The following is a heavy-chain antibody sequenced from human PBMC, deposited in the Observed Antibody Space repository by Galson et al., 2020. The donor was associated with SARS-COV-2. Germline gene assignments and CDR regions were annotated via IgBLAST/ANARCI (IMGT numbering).Heavy chain of an antibody. D-gene: IGHD2-15*01. J-gene: IGHJ6*02. CDR2: IYYSGST. CDR3: ARGLGYCSGGSCYFGYYYYGMDV. Sequence: ASETLSLTCTVSGGSISSSSYYWGWIRQPPGKGLEWIGSIYYSGSTYYNPSLKSRVTISVDTSKNQFSLKLSSVTAADTAVYYCARGLGYCSGGSCYFGYYYYGMDVWGQGTTVTVSS. CDR1: GGSISSSSYY. V-gene: IGHV4-39*07.